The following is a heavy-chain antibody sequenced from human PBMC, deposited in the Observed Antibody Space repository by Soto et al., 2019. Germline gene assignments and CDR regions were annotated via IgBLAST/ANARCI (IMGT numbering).Heavy chain of an antibody. J-gene: IGHJ6*02. CDR2: IYYSGST. CDR1: GGSVSSGSYY. D-gene: IGHD5-12*01. V-gene: IGHV4-61*01. Sequence: PSETLSLTCTVSGGSVSSGSYYWSWIRQPPGKGLEWIGYIYYSGSTNYNPSLKSRVTISVDTSKNQFSLKLSSVTAADTAVYYCASERWLQFFDYYYGMDVWGQGTMVTVSS. CDR3: ASERWLQFFDYYYGMDV.